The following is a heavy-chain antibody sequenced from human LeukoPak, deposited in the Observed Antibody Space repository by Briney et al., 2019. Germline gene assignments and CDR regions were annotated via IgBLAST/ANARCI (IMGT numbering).Heavy chain of an antibody. CDR1: GGSISSSSYF. J-gene: IGHJ4*02. CDR3: ARSVNIVVEYYFDY. Sequence: PAETLSLTCTVSGGSISSSSYFWGWIRQPPGKGLEWIGSISYSGSTYYNPSLKSRVTISVGTSKNQFSLKLNSVTAADTAVYYCARSVNIVVEYYFDYWGQGTLVTVSP. CDR2: ISYSGST. D-gene: IGHD2-15*01. V-gene: IGHV4-39*01.